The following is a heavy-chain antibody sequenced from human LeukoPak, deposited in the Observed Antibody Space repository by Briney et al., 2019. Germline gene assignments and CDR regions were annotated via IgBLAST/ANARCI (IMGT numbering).Heavy chain of an antibody. V-gene: IGHV4-4*07. CDR2: IYTSGST. J-gene: IGHJ4*02. D-gene: IGHD5-12*01. CDR1: GGSISSYY. CDR3: AREQVATISQPFDY. Sequence: PSGTLSLTCTASGGSISSYYWSWIRQPAGKGLEWVGSIYTSGSTNYNPSRKSRVTMSVDTTKNQFSLKLSSVTAANTAVYYCAREQVATISQPFDYWGQGTLVTVSS.